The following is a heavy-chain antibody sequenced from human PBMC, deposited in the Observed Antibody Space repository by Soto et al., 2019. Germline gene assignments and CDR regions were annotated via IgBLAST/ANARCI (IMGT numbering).Heavy chain of an antibody. J-gene: IGHJ6*04. Sequence: EVQLVESGGALVQPGGSLRLSCAASGFTVSSKYMSWVRQAPGKGLEWVSLIQSGGTTYYADSVKGRFTISRDTSENTLDLQMDSLGAGDTGVFYFGGGDGLFDGGCCYGGPLGVWGKGTTVTVSS. CDR2: IQSGGTT. D-gene: IGHD2-15*01. CDR3: GGGDGLFDGGCCYGGPLGV. V-gene: IGHV3-66*01. CDR1: GFTVSSKY.